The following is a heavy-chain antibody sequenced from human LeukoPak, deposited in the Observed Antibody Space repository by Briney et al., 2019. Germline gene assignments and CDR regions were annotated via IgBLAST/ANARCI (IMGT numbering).Heavy chain of an antibody. CDR1: GFTFSNYW. J-gene: IGHJ4*02. CDR2: IKTDVSTI. CDR3: ASQTYLMDY. Sequence: PGGSLRLSCAASGFTFSNYWMHWVRQAPGKGLVWVSRIKTDVSTIGYADSVKGRFTISRDNSKNTLYLQMNSLRAEDTAVYYCASQTYLMDYWGQGTLVTVSS. V-gene: IGHV3-74*01. D-gene: IGHD2-8*01.